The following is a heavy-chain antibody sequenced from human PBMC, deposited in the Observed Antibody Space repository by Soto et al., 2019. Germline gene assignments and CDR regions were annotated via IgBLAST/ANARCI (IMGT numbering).Heavy chain of an antibody. CDR2: IIPIFGTA. D-gene: IGHD5-18*01. V-gene: IGHV1-69*14. CDR3: AREEYSYGYAAGDYYGMDV. CDR1: GGTFSSYA. J-gene: IGHJ6*02. Sequence: QVQLVQSGAEVKKPGSSVKVSCKASGGTFSSYAISWVRQAPGQGLEWMGGIIPIFGTANYAQKFQGRVTITADKSTSTAYMGLSSRRSEDTAVYYCAREEYSYGYAAGDYYGMDVWGQGTTVTVSS.